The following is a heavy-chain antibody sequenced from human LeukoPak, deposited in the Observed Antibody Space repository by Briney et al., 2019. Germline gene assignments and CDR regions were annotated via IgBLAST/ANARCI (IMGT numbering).Heavy chain of an antibody. D-gene: IGHD6-6*01. V-gene: IGHV1-69*04. CDR2: IIPILGMA. Sequence: SVKVSCKASGYTFTSYGISWVRQAPGQGLEWMGRIIPILGMANYAQKFQGRVTITADKSTSTAYMELSSLRSEDTAVYYCARDRVESIAARPDYYYYGMDVWGQGTTVTVSS. CDR1: GYTFTSYG. CDR3: ARDRVESIAARPDYYYYGMDV. J-gene: IGHJ6*02.